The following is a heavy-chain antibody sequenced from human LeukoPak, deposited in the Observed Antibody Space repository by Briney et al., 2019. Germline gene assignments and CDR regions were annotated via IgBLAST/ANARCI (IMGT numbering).Heavy chain of an antibody. CDR3: ASENYYGSGVWSYYFDY. CDR2: IYYSGST. D-gene: IGHD3-10*01. CDR1: GGSISSSSYY. J-gene: IGHJ4*02. V-gene: IGHV4-39*01. Sequence: SETLSLTCTVSGGSISSSSYYWGWIRQPPGKGLEWIGSIYYSGSTCYNPSLKSRVTISVDTSKNQFSLKLSSVTAADTAVYYCASENYYGSGVWSYYFDYWGQGTLVTVSS.